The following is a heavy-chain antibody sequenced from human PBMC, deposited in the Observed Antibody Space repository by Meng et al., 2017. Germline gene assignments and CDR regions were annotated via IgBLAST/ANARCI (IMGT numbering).Heavy chain of an antibody. Sequence: QGQLVQSGAEVKKPGASVKVSCKASGYTFTSYDINWVRQATGQGLEWMGWMNPNSGNTGYAQKFQGRVTMTRNTSISTAYMELSSLRSEDTAVYYCARAHYDYVWGSYRNGGFDYWGQGTLVTVSS. CDR1: GYTFTSYD. V-gene: IGHV1-8*01. J-gene: IGHJ4*02. CDR3: ARAHYDYVWGSYRNGGFDY. D-gene: IGHD3-16*02. CDR2: MNPNSGNT.